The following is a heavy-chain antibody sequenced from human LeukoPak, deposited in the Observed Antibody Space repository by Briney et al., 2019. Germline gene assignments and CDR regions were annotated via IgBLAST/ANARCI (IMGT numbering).Heavy chain of an antibody. CDR1: GASINSYY. J-gene: IGHJ5*02. Sequence: PSETLSLTCTVSGASINSYYWSWIRQPPGKGLEWIGYIYSSGSTNYNPSLKSRVTISVDTSKNQFSLKLTSMTAADTAVYYCARESRRTTYPKNWFDPWGQGTLVTVSS. V-gene: IGHV4-59*01. CDR2: IYSSGST. D-gene: IGHD4-17*01. CDR3: ARESRRTTYPKNWFDP.